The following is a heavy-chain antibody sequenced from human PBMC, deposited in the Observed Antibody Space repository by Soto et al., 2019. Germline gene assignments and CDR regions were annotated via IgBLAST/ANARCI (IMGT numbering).Heavy chain of an antibody. J-gene: IGHJ4*02. D-gene: IGHD6-13*01. CDR1: GGTFSSYA. Sequence: SVKVSCKASGGTFSSYAISWVRQAPGQGLEWMGGIIPIFGTAKYAQKFQGRVTITADESTSTAYLELSSLRSEDTAVYYCARDSSSSWAFDYWGQGTLVTVSS. V-gene: IGHV1-69*13. CDR3: ARDSSSSWAFDY. CDR2: IIPIFGTA.